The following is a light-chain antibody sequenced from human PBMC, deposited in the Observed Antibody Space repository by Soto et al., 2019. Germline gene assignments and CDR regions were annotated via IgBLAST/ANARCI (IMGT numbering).Light chain of an antibody. J-gene: IGKJ2*01. Sequence: DSVMTWCPRTITASVGDRVTITCRASQSISSWLAWYQQKPGKAPKLMIYDASSLESGVPSRFCGSGSGTEFPLTISSLLPDDFATYYCAPYNSYSYTFGQGT. V-gene: IGKV1-5*01. CDR2: DAS. CDR1: QSISSW. CDR3: APYNSYSYT.